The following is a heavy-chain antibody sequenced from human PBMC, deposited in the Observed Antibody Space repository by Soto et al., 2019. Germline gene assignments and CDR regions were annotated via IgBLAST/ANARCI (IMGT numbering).Heavy chain of an antibody. CDR2: IDGSGTTK. CDR3: ERGFGRFNY. J-gene: IGHJ4*02. CDR1: GFTFNDFE. V-gene: IGHV3-48*03. D-gene: IGHD3-10*01. Sequence: EVQLLESGGGLVQPGGSLRLSCGVSGFTFNDFEMNWVRQAPGKGLEWLAYIDGSGTTKKYADSVRGRFTIFRDNPNNSLFLQMSSLSAADTAIYYCERGFGRFNYWGQGALVSVSS.